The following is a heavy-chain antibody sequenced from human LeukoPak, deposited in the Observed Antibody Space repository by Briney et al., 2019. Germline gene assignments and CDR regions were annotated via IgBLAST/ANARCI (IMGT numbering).Heavy chain of an antibody. CDR3: ASHAFDI. CDR2: ISYDGSNK. Sequence: QPGRSLRLSCAASGFTFSSYGMHWVRQAPGKGLEWVAVISYDGSNKYYADSVKGRFTISRDNSKNTLYLQMNSLRAEDTAVYYCASHAFDIWGQGTMVTVSS. J-gene: IGHJ3*02. V-gene: IGHV3-30*03. CDR1: GFTFSSYG.